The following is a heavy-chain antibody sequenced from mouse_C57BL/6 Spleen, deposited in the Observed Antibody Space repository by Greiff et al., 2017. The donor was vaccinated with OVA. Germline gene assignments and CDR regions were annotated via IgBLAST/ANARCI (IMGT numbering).Heavy chain of an antibody. D-gene: IGHD2-4*01. V-gene: IGHV1-69*01. CDR2: IDPSDSYT. CDR1: GYTFTSYW. Sequence: QVQLQQPGAELVMPGASVKLSCKASGYTFTSYWMHWVKQRPGQGLEWIGEIDPSDSYTNYNQKFKVKSTLTVDKSSSTAYMQLSSLTSEDSAVYYCARYPYDYDGAPYAMDYWGQGTSVTVSS. CDR3: ARYPYDYDGAPYAMDY. J-gene: IGHJ4*01.